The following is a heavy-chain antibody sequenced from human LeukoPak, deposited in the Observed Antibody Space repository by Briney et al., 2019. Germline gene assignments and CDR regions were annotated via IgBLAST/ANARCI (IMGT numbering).Heavy chain of an antibody. V-gene: IGHV4-39*01. Sequence: SETLCLTCTVSGGSISSSSYYWGWIRQPPGKGLEWIGSIYYSGSTYYNPSLKSRVTISVDTSKNQFPLKLSSVTAADTAVYYCARPSDQLLFGIDYWGQGTLVTVSS. CDR1: GGSISSSSYY. CDR3: ARPSDQLLFGIDY. CDR2: IYYSGST. D-gene: IGHD2-2*01. J-gene: IGHJ4*02.